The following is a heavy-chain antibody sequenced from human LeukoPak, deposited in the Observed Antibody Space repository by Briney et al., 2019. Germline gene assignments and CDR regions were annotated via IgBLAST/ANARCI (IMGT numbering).Heavy chain of an antibody. Sequence: PSETLSLTCTVSGGSISSYYWSWIRQPPEKGREWIGYIYYSGSTNYKSSLKSRVTISVDTSKNQFSLKLSSVTAADTAVYYCASLTPYYYDSSGPKGYFDYWGQGTLVTVSS. J-gene: IGHJ4*02. CDR1: GGSISSYY. D-gene: IGHD3-22*01. CDR3: ASLTPYYYDSSGPKGYFDY. CDR2: IYYSGST. V-gene: IGHV4-59*01.